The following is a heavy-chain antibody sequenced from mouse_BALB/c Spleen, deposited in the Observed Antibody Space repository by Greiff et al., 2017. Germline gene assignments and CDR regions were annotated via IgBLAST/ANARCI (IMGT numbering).Heavy chain of an antibody. V-gene: IGHV5-9-3*01. CDR3: ARRGGNYSYYFDY. CDR1: GFTFSSYA. J-gene: IGHJ2*01. D-gene: IGHD2-1*01. CDR2: ISSGGSYT. Sequence: EVQLVESGGGLVKPGGSLKLSCAASGFTFSSYAMSWVRQTPEKRLEWVATISSGGSYTYYPDSVKGRFTISRDNAKNTLYLQMSSLRSEDTAMYYCARRGGNYSYYFDYWGQGTTLTVSS.